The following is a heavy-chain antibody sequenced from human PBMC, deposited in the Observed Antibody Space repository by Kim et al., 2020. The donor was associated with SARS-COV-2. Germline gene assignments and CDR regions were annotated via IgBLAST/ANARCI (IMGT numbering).Heavy chain of an antibody. CDR3: ARDGIPIFPGWSPCLNGMDV. CDR2: INAGNGNT. V-gene: IGHV1-3*01. CDR1: GYSFTSYV. Sequence: ASVKVSCKASGYSFTSYVMYWVRQAPGQRLEWMGRINAGNGNTIYSQKFQDRITLTRDTSASTAHMELSSLRSEDTAVYYCARDGIPIFPGWSPCLNGMDVWGQGTTVTVSS. D-gene: IGHD3-9*01. J-gene: IGHJ6*02.